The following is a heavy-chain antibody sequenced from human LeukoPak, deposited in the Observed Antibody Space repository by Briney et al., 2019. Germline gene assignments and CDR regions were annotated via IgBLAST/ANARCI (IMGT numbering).Heavy chain of an antibody. Sequence: SETLSLTCTVSGGSISSGGYYWSWIRPHPGKGLEWIGYIYYSGSTYYNPSLKSRVTISVDTSKNQFSLKLSSVTAADTAVYDCARAWAAAYRSFDYWGQGTLVTVSS. D-gene: IGHD6-13*01. V-gene: IGHV4-31*03. J-gene: IGHJ4*02. CDR1: GGSISSGGYY. CDR3: ARAWAAAYRSFDY. CDR2: IYYSGST.